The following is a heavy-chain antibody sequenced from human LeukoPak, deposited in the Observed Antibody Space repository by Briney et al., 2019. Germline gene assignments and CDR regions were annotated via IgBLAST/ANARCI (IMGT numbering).Heavy chain of an antibody. V-gene: IGHV3-30*18. CDR2: ISSDGSKN. Sequence: GRSLRLSCAASGFTFTNYATHWVRQTPGKGLEWVALISSDGSKNIYADPVKGRFTVSRDNSKNTLYLQMSSLRAEDTAVYYCVKGLVQTTMSYSVDYWGQGALVTVSS. J-gene: IGHJ4*02. CDR3: VKGLVQTTMSYSVDY. CDR1: GFTFTNYA. D-gene: IGHD1-1*01.